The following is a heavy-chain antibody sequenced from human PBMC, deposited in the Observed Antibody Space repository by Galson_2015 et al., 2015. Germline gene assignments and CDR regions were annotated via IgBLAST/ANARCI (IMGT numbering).Heavy chain of an antibody. J-gene: IGHJ3*02. CDR3: TREGSIAARLLTGLNDAFDI. CDR2: IRSKAYGGTT. Sequence: SLRLSCAASGFTFGDYAMSWFRQAPGKGLEWVGFIRSKAYGGTTEYAASVKGRFTISRDDSKSIAYLQMNSLKTEDTAVYYCTREGSIAARLLTGLNDAFDIWGQGTMVTVSS. V-gene: IGHV3-49*03. CDR1: GFTFGDYA. D-gene: IGHD6-6*01.